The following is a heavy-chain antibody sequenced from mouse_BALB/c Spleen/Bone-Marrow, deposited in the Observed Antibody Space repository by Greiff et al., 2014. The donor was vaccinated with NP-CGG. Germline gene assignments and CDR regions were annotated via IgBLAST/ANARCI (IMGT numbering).Heavy chain of an antibody. D-gene: IGHD1-2*01. J-gene: IGHJ4*01. Sequence: DVQLQQSGGRLVKPGGSLKLTCAASGFAFSSYDMSWVRQTPQKRLEWVACISSXXXXXXXXXXXXXXXXXXXXXXKNTLYVQMSSLKSEGTAMYYCAIQHYYXSYAXXXWGQGPSVTVSA. CDR2: ISSXXXXX. V-gene: IGHV5-12-1*01. CDR1: GFAFSSYD. CDR3: AIQHYYXSYAXXX.